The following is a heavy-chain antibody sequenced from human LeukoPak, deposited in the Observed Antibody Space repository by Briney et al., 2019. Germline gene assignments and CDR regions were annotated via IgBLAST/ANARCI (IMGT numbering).Heavy chain of an antibody. J-gene: IGHJ4*02. CDR2: ISGSSSTI. Sequence: GGSLRLSCAASGFTFSSYSMNWVRQAPGKGLEWISYISGSSSTIYYADSVKGRFTISRDNAKNSLYLQMNSLRDEDTAAFYCAREGPSDFDSWGQGTLITVSS. D-gene: IGHD2-2*01. CDR3: AREGPSDFDS. V-gene: IGHV3-48*02. CDR1: GFTFSSYS.